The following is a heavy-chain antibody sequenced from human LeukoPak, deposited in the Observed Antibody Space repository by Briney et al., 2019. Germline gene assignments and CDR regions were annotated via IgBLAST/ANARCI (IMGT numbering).Heavy chain of an antibody. Sequence: PGGTLRLSCAASGFTFSSYGMSWVRQAPGKGLEWVSAISGSGGSTDYADSVKGRFTISRDNSKNTLYLQMNSLRAEDTAVYYCAKDQILWFGELFHFDYWGQGTLVTVSS. J-gene: IGHJ4*02. CDR3: AKDQILWFGELFHFDY. CDR2: ISGSGGST. CDR1: GFTFSSYG. D-gene: IGHD3-10*01. V-gene: IGHV3-23*01.